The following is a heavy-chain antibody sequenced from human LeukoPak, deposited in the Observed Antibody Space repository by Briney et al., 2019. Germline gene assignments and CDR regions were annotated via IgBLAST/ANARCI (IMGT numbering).Heavy chain of an antibody. CDR3: AKGRMVGGVNWFDP. CDR2: ISGSGTTI. D-gene: IGHD3-10*01. CDR1: GFSFTSYA. J-gene: IGHJ5*02. Sequence: GGSLRLSCAASGFSFTSYAMSWVRQAPGKGLDWVSGISGSGTTIYYADSVKGRFTISRDNSKNTLYLQMNSLRAEDTAVYYCAKGRMVGGVNWFDPWGQGTLVTVSS. V-gene: IGHV3-23*01.